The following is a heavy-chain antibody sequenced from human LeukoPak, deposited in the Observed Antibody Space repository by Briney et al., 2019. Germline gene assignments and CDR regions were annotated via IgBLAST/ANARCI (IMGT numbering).Heavy chain of an antibody. D-gene: IGHD2-21*02. CDR2: IYYSGST. CDR1: GGSISSSSYY. CDR3: ARGLRAYCGGDCYSSWFDP. V-gene: IGHV4-39*01. J-gene: IGHJ5*02. Sequence: SETLSLTCTVSGGSISSSSYYWGWIRQPPGKGLEWIGSIYYSGSTYYNPSLKSRVTISVDTSKNQFSLKLSSVTAADTAVYYCARGLRAYCGGDCYSSWFDPWGQGTLVTVSS.